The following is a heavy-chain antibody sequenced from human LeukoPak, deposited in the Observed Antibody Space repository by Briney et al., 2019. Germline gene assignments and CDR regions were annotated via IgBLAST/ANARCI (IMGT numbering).Heavy chain of an antibody. V-gene: IGHV3-43*02. CDR2: ISGDGGST. CDR3: AKDRVRRGYYDGSGYSLFDY. CDR1: GFTFDDYA. D-gene: IGHD3-22*01. J-gene: IGHJ4*02. Sequence: PGGSLRLSCAASGFTFDDYAMHWVRQAPGKGLEWVSLISGDGGSTYYADSVKGRFTISRDNSKNSLYLQMNSLRTEDTALYYCAKDRVRRGYYDGSGYSLFDYWGQGTLVTVSS.